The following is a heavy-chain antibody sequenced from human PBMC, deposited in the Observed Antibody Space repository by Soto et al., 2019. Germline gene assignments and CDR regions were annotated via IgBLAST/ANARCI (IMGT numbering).Heavy chain of an antibody. V-gene: IGHV2-5*02. CDR2: LYWADDK. CDR3: VHRHYYGSGSLDVDV. D-gene: IGHD3-10*01. Sequence: QITLKESGPTLVRPTETLTLTCSFSGFSFSTTGMGVGWVRQPPGEALEWLALLYWADDKRYSPYLKSRLTITADTSKNQVVLIMTSMDVVDTATYYCVHRHYYGSGSLDVDVWGQGITVTVSS. J-gene: IGHJ6*02. CDR1: GFSFSTTGMG.